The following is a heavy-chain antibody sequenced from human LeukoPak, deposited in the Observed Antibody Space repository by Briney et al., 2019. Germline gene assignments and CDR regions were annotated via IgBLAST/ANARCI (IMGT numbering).Heavy chain of an antibody. CDR3: ARGPISSLTPLHAFDI. J-gene: IGHJ3*02. Sequence: GGSLRLSCAASGFTFDDYAMHWVRQGPGKGLEWVSVISWNSGSIGYADSVKGRFTISRDNAKNSLYLQMNSLRAEDTAVYYCARGPISSLTPLHAFDIWGQGTMVTVSS. D-gene: IGHD2-21*01. V-gene: IGHV3-9*01. CDR1: GFTFDDYA. CDR2: ISWNSGSI.